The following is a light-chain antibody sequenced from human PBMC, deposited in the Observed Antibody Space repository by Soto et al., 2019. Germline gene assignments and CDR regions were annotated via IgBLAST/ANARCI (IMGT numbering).Light chain of an antibody. CDR3: QSYASSLSGRVV. CDR1: SSNIGAGYD. CDR2: GNS. J-gene: IGLJ2*01. V-gene: IGLV1-40*01. Sequence: QSVLTQPPSVSGAPGQRVTISCTGSSSNIGAGYDVHWYQQLPGTAPKLLIYGNSNRPSGVPDRFSGSKSGTSASLAITGLGAEDEADYYCQSYASSLSGRVVFGGGTKLTVL.